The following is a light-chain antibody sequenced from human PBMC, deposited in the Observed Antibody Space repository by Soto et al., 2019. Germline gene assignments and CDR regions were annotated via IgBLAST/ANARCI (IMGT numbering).Light chain of an antibody. J-gene: IGKJ5*01. CDR3: QQSYSPPPIT. V-gene: IGKV3-11*01. Sequence: EFVLTQSPATLSLSPGERATLSCRASQTVGGHFAWYQQKPGQAPRLLISETSNRATGIPGRFSGSGSGTDVTLTISSLEPEDVATYYCQQSYSPPPITFGQGTRLEIK. CDR2: ETS. CDR1: QTVGGH.